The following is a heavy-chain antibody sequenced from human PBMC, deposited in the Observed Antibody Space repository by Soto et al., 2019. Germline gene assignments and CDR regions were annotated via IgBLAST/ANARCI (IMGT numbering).Heavy chain of an antibody. CDR3: AKLYYDILTGPLFDD. CDR2: ISGSGGST. D-gene: IGHD3-9*01. J-gene: IGHJ4*02. Sequence: PGGSLRLSCAASGFTFSSYAMSWVRQAPGKGLEWVSAISGSGGSTYYADSVKGRFTISRDNSKNTLYLQMNSLRAEDTAVYYCAKLYYDILTGPLFDDWGQGTLVTVSS. V-gene: IGHV3-23*01. CDR1: GFTFSSYA.